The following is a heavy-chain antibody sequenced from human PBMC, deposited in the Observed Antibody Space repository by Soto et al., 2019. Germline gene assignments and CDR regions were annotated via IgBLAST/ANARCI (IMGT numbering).Heavy chain of an antibody. J-gene: IGHJ4*02. CDR2: IYYSGST. Sequence: SETLSLTCTVSGGSISSYYWSWIRQPPGKGLEWIGYIYYSGSTNYNPSLKSRVTISVDTSKNQFSLKLSSVTAADTAVYYCARDSRGIDYWGQGTLVTVSS. CDR3: ARDSRGIDY. D-gene: IGHD3-10*01. CDR1: GGSISSYY. V-gene: IGHV4-59*01.